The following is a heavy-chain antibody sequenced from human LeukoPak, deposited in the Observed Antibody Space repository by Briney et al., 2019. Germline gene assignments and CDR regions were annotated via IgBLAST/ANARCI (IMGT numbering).Heavy chain of an antibody. D-gene: IGHD4-17*01. CDR2: ISYDGSNK. Sequence: GGSLRLSCAASGFTFSSYAMHWVRQAPGKGLEWVAVISYDGSNKYYADSVKGRFTISRDNSKNTLYLQMNSLRSEDTAVYYCARVATVPPEYMDVWGKGTTVTISS. J-gene: IGHJ6*03. V-gene: IGHV3-30*04. CDR3: ARVATVPPEYMDV. CDR1: GFTFSSYA.